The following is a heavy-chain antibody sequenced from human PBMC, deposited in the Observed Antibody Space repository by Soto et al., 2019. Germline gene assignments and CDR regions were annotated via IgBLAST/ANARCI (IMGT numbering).Heavy chain of an antibody. D-gene: IGHD1-1*01. CDR2: IYATGTT. J-gene: IGHJ5*02. V-gene: IGHV4-4*07. CDR1: GASISGFY. Sequence: SETLSLTCTVSGASISGFYWSWIRKSAGKGLEWIGRIYATGTTDYNPSLKSRVMMSVDTSKKQFSLKLRSVTAADTAVYYCVRDGTKTLRDWSDPSGQGISVTVSS. CDR3: VRDGTKTLRDWSDP.